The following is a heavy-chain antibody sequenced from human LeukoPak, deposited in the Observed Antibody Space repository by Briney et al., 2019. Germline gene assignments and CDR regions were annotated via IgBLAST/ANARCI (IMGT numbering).Heavy chain of an antibody. CDR3: ASGPQLWFGY. CDR1: GGSISSSSYY. V-gene: IGHV4-39*02. CDR2: IYYSGTT. J-gene: IGHJ4*02. Sequence: SETLSLTCTVSGGSISSSSYYWGWIRQPPGKGLEWIGSIYYSGTTYYNPSLKSRVTISLDTSKSHFSLNLRSVTATDTAVYYCASGPQLWFGYWGQGTLVTVSS. D-gene: IGHD3-10*01.